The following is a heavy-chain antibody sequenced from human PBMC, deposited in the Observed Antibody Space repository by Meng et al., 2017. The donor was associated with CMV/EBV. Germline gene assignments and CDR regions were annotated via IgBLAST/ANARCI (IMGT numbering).Heavy chain of an antibody. V-gene: IGHV3-53*01. CDR3: ARGHPVYDYVWGSYPTPLGYFDY. Sequence: LSLTCAASGFTVSSNYMSWVRQAPGKGLEWVSVIYSGGSTYYADSVKGRFTISRDNSKNTLYLQMNSLRAEDTAVYYCARGHPVYDYVWGSYPTPLGYFDYWGQGTLVTVSS. CDR2: IYSGGST. CDR1: GFTVSSNY. J-gene: IGHJ4*02. D-gene: IGHD3-16*02.